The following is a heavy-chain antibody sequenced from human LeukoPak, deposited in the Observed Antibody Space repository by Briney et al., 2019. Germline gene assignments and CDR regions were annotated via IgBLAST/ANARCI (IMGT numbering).Heavy chain of an antibody. J-gene: IGHJ4*02. CDR3: ARPRTYYDFWRGYPPFDY. Sequence: ASVKVSCKASGGTFSNYAISWVRQAPGQGLEWMGGIITNYGTTNYAQKYQGRVTITADEPTTTVYMELSSLRSEDTAVYYCARPRTYYDFWRGYPPFDYWGQGTLVTVSS. D-gene: IGHD3-3*01. CDR2: IITNYGTT. CDR1: GGTFSNYA. V-gene: IGHV1-69*01.